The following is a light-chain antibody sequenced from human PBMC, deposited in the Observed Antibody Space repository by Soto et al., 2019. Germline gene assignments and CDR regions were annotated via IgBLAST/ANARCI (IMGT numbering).Light chain of an antibody. CDR1: QDIRND. Sequence: DIRMTQSPSSLSASVGDRVTITCRASQDIRNDLGWYQQKRGRAPKQLVYNASNLQSGVPSRFSGSGSGTEYTITINSLQPEDVVAYYYREHSLCHLEAFGRGTKVDIK. CDR3: REHSLCHLEA. J-gene: IGKJ1*01. CDR2: NAS. V-gene: IGKV1-17*01.